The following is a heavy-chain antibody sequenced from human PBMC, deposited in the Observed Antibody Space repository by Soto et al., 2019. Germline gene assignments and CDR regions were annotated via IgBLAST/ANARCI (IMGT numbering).Heavy chain of an antibody. CDR2: INPNSGGT. V-gene: IGHV1-2*02. D-gene: IGHD6-19*01. J-gene: IGHJ4*02. CDR1: GYTFSGVY. Sequence: ASVKVACKASGYTFSGVYMHWVRQAPGQGLEWMGWINPNSGGTKSAEKFQGRVTMTRDTSISTAYMELSRLTSDDTAVYYCASAAVTGTAGLDFWGQGPQVTVSS. CDR3: ASAAVTGTAGLDF.